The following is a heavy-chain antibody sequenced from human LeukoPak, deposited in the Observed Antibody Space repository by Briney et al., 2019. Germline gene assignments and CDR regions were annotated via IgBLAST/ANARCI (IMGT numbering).Heavy chain of an antibody. V-gene: IGHV3-30*04. CDR2: ISYDGSNK. CDR3: ARDPSGGNSFAAEGYFDY. D-gene: IGHD4-23*01. J-gene: IGHJ4*02. Sequence: PGGSLRLSCAASGFTFSSYAMHWVRQAPGKGLEWVAVISYDGSNKYYADSVKGRFTISRDNSKNTLYLQMNSLRTEDTAVYYCARDPSGGNSFAAEGYFDYWGQGTLVTVSS. CDR1: GFTFSSYA.